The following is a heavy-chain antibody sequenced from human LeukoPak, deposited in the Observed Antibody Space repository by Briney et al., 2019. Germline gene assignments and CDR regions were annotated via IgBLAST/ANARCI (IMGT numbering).Heavy chain of an antibody. D-gene: IGHD5-24*01. Sequence: PGGSLRLSCAASGFTFSSYGMSWVRQAPGKGLEWVSAISGSGGSTYYADSVKGRFTISRDNSKNTLYLQMNSLRAEDTAVYYCAKGLGDGHNLYYWGQGTLVTVSS. CDR3: AKGLGDGHNLYY. J-gene: IGHJ4*02. CDR1: GFTFSSYG. CDR2: ISGSGGST. V-gene: IGHV3-23*01.